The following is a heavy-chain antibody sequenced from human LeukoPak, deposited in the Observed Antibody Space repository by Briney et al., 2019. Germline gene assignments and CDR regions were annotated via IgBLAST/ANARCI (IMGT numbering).Heavy chain of an antibody. CDR1: GYTFTSYY. J-gene: IGHJ6*02. CDR2: INPSGGST. V-gene: IGHV1-46*01. Sequence: ASVKVSCKASGYTFTSYYMHWVRQAPGQGLEWMGIINPSGGSTSYAQKFQGRVTMTRDTSTSTVYMELSSLRSEDTAVYYCARDEYQLLSNLSVMAVWGQGTTATVSS. CDR3: ARDEYQLLSNLSVMAV. D-gene: IGHD2-2*01.